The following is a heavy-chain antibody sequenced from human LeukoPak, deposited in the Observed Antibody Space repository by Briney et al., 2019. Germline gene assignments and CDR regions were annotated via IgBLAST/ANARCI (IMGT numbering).Heavy chain of an antibody. J-gene: IGHJ5*02. CDR1: GGTFSSYA. V-gene: IGHV1-69*05. CDR3: ARSFLPGAMVTNWFDP. Sequence: SVKVSCKASGGTFSSYAISWVRQAPGQGLEWMGGIIPIFGTANYAQKFQGRVTITTDESTSTAYMELSSLRSEDTAVYYCARSFLPGAMVTNWFDPWGQGTLVTVSS. D-gene: IGHD4/OR15-4a*01. CDR2: IIPIFGTA.